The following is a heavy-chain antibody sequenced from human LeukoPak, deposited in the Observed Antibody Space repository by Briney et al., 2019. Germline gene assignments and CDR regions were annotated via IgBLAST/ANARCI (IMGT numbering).Heavy chain of an antibody. CDR3: ARDNAGHCSGGSCYLKLGY. CDR2: IYSGGST. CDR1: GFTVSSNY. Sequence: GGSLRLSCAASGFTVSSNYMSWVRQAPGKGLEWVSIIYSGGSTFYADSVKGRFTISRDNAKNSLYLQMNSLRAEDTAVYYCARDNAGHCSGGSCYLKLGYWGQGTLVTVSS. D-gene: IGHD2-15*01. V-gene: IGHV3-53*01. J-gene: IGHJ4*02.